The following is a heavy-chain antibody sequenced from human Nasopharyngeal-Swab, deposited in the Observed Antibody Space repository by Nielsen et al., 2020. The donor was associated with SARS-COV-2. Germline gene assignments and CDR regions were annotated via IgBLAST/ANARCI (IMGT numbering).Heavy chain of an antibody. CDR1: GGTFSSYA. CDR3: AWTGAFFDYHFLYMDV. Sequence: SVKVSCKASGGTFSSYAINWVRQAPGRGLEWMGGIIPVFGTTSYAQDLQGSVTITADESTSTAYLELRGLKSEDTAVYFRAWTGAFFDYHFLYMDVWGKGTTVIVSS. V-gene: IGHV1-69*13. CDR2: IIPVFGTT. D-gene: IGHD3/OR15-3a*01. J-gene: IGHJ6*03.